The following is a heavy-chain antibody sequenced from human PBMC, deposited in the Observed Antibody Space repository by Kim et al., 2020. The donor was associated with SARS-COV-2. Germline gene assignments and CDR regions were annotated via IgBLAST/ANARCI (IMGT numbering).Heavy chain of an antibody. D-gene: IGHD6-13*01. V-gene: IGHV3-21*04. Sequence: SVMGRFTISADKAQHKLYLQMNSLRADDTAVYYCARPPVAGNYYFYALDLWGQGTTVTVSS. CDR3: ARPPVAGNYYFYALDL. J-gene: IGHJ6*02.